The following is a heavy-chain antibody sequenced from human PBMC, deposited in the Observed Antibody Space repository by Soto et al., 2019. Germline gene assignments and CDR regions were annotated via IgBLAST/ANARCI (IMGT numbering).Heavy chain of an antibody. Sequence: QVQLVQSGAEEKKPGASVKVSCKASGYTFTSYAMHWVRQAPGQRLEWMGWINAGNGNTKYSQKXXGXXTITRDTYASTAYMELSSLRSEDTAVYYCARAWVVVTAPDYWGQGTLVTVSS. CDR2: INAGNGNT. CDR3: ARAWVVVTAPDY. J-gene: IGHJ4*02. V-gene: IGHV1-3*05. D-gene: IGHD2-21*02. CDR1: GYTFTSYA.